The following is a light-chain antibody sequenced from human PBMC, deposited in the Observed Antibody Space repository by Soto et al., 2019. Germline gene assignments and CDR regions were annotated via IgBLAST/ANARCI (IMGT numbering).Light chain of an antibody. CDR3: QTWGTGIRV. J-gene: IGLJ2*01. Sequence: QSVLTQSPSASASLGASVKLTCTLSSGHSSYAIAWHQQQPEKGPRYLMKLNSDGSHSKGDGIPDRFSGSSSGAERYLTISSLQSEDVADYYCQTWGTGIRVFGGGTKVTVL. CDR2: LNSDGSH. V-gene: IGLV4-69*01. CDR1: SGHSSYA.